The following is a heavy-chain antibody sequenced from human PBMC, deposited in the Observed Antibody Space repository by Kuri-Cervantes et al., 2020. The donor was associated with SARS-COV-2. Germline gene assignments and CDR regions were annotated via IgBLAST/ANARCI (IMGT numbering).Heavy chain of an antibody. D-gene: IGHD5-24*01. Sequence: GESLKISCATSGFTVSRDYMSWVRQAPGKGLEWVSLICSAGNTYYAASVKGRFTISRDDSNNTLYLQMNSLRAEDTAVYYCARVEMATQIDYWGQGTLVTVSS. CDR1: GFTVSRDY. J-gene: IGHJ4*02. CDR3: ARVEMATQIDY. V-gene: IGHV3-53*01. CDR2: ICSAGNT.